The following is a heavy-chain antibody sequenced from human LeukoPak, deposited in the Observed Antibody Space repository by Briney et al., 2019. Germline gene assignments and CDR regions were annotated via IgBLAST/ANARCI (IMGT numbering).Heavy chain of an antibody. CDR3: ARSIGYCSGGSCYYFDY. CDR1: GFTFSSYG. V-gene: IGHV3-23*01. D-gene: IGHD2-15*01. CDR2: ISGSGGST. Sequence: GGSLRLSCAASGFTFSSYGMSWVRQAPGKGLEWGSVISGSGGSTYYADSVKGRFTISRDNSKNTLYMQMNSLRADDTAVYYCARSIGYCSGGSCYYFDYWGQGTLVTVSS. J-gene: IGHJ4*02.